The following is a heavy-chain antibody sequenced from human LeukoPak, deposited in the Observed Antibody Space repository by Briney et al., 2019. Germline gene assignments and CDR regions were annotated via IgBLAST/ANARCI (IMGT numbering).Heavy chain of an antibody. CDR2: IYYSGSA. CDR3: ARQSDYSSGWYVDY. J-gene: IGHJ4*02. D-gene: IGHD6-19*01. CDR1: GGSISSSSYY. Sequence: SETYSLTCTVSGGSISSSSYYWGWIRQPPGKGLEWIGTIYYSGSAYYNPSLKSRITISVDTSKNQLSLKLSSVTAADTAVYYCARQSDYSSGWYVDYWGQGTLTIASS. V-gene: IGHV4-39*01.